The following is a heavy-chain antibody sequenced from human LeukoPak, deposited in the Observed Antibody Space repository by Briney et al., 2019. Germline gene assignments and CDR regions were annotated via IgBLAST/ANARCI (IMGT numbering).Heavy chain of an antibody. CDR1: GGSFSGYY. CDR3: ARSPYSSGWYFWFDP. J-gene: IGHJ5*02. Sequence: SETLSLTCAVYGGSFSGYYWSWIRQPPGKGLEWIGEINHSGSTNYNPSLKSRVTISVDTSKNQFSLKLSPVTAADTAVYYCARSPYSSGWYFWFDPWGQGTLVTVSS. CDR2: INHSGST. D-gene: IGHD6-19*01. V-gene: IGHV4-34*01.